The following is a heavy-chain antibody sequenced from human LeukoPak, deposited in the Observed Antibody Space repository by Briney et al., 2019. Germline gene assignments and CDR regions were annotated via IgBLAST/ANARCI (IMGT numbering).Heavy chain of an antibody. CDR2: ISFDGSNK. CDR1: GFTFSAYG. CDR3: AKDLSSSSYYWYYGMDV. J-gene: IGHJ6*02. V-gene: IGHV3-30*18. D-gene: IGHD2-2*01. Sequence: PGRSLRLSCEVSGFTFSAYGMHWVRQAPGKGLEWVAVISFDGSNKYYTDSVKGRFTISRDNSKNTLYLQMNSLRAEDTAVYYCAKDLSSSSYYWYYGMDVWGQGTTVTVSS.